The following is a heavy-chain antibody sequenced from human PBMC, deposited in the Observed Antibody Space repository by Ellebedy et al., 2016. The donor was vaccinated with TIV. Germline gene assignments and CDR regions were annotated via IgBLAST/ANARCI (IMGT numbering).Heavy chain of an antibody. CDR3: ARAVGTSGTGAPY. D-gene: IGHD3-10*01. CDR1: GFTFNSYG. CDR2: IWYDGNNK. Sequence: GESLKISCVASGFTFNSYGMHWVRQAPGKGLEWVAVIWYDGNNKFYADSVKGRATISRDNSKSTLYLQVNSLRAEDTAVYYCARAVGTSGTGAPYWGQGTLVSVSS. V-gene: IGHV3-33*01. J-gene: IGHJ4*02.